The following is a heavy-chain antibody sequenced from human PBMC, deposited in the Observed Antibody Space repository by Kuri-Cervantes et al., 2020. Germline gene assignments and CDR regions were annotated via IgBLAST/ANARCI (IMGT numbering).Heavy chain of an antibody. V-gene: IGHV1-69*13. J-gene: IGHJ4*02. Sequence: SVKVSCKASGGTFSSYAISWVRQAPGQGLEWVGGIIPIFGTANYAQKFQGRVTITADESTSTAYMELRSLRSDDTAVYYCARSLYYYGSGSPRLADYWGQGTLVTVSS. D-gene: IGHD3-10*01. CDR3: ARSLYYYGSGSPRLADY. CDR2: IIPIFGTA. CDR1: GGTFSSYA.